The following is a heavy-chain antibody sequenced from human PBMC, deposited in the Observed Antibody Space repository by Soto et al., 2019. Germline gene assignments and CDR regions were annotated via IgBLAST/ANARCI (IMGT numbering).Heavy chain of an antibody. CDR1: GSSISSGDYY. Sequence: PSETLSLTCNVSGSSISSGDYYWTWIRQSPGKDLEWIGYIYNTGSTFYSQSLKNRVTISLDTSENHFSLDMNSVTAADTAVYFCARVSGHNTGYYSVYFMDVWGQGTTVT. CDR3: ARVSGHNTGYYSVYFMDV. J-gene: IGHJ6*02. V-gene: IGHV4-30-4*02. CDR2: IYNTGST. D-gene: IGHD5-18*01.